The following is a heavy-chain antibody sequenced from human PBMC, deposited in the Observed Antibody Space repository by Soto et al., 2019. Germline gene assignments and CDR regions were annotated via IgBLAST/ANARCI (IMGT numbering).Heavy chain of an antibody. J-gene: IGHJ4*02. CDR2: IRSKANSYAT. CDR3: AKDLGLVRTPFDY. Sequence: EVQLVESGGGLVQPGGSLKLSCAASGFTFSGSAMHWVRQASGKGLEWVGRIRSKANSYATAYAASVKGRFTISRDDSKNTAYLQMNSLKTEDTAVYYCAKDLGLVRTPFDYWGQGTLVTVSS. V-gene: IGHV3-73*02. D-gene: IGHD2-8*02. CDR1: GFTFSGSA.